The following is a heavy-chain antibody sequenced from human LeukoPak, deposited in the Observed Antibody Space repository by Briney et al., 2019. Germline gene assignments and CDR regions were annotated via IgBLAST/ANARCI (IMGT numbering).Heavy chain of an antibody. D-gene: IGHD6-13*01. CDR3: ARGKTGSSSSRAQTIDY. V-gene: IGHV4-4*07. CDR2: IYTSGST. Sequence: SETLSLTCTVSGGSISSYYWSWIRQPAGKGLEWIGRIYTSGSTNYNPSLKSRVTMSVDTSKNQFSLKLSSVTAADTAEYYCARGKTGSSSSRAQTIDYWGQGTLVTVSS. J-gene: IGHJ4*02. CDR1: GGSISSYY.